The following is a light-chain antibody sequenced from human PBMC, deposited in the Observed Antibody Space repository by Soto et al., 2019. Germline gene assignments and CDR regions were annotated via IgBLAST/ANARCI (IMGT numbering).Light chain of an antibody. CDR2: GAS. V-gene: IGKV3-15*01. J-gene: IGKJ1*01. Sequence: EIVMTQSPATLSVSPGERATLSCRASQSVSSNLVWYQQKRGQGPRLLIYGASTRATGIPARFSGSGSGTEFTLTISSLQSEDFAVYYCQQYNNWSWTFGQGTKVEIK. CDR3: QQYNNWSWT. CDR1: QSVSSN.